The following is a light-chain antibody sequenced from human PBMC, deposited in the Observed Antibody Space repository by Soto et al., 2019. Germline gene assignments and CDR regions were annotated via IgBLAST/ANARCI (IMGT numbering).Light chain of an antibody. CDR3: QQYGRSPLT. CDR2: GAS. CDR1: QSVSSSY. V-gene: IGKV3-20*01. J-gene: IGKJ4*01. Sequence: EIVLTQSPGTLSLSPWERATLSCRASQSVSSSYLAWYQQNPGQAPRLLIYGASSRATGIPDRFSGSGSGTDFTLTISRLEPEDCAVYYCQQYGRSPLTFGGGTKVDIK.